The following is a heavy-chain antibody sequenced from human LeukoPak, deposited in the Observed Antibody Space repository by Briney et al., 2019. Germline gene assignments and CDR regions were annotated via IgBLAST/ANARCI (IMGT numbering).Heavy chain of an antibody. CDR2: IYTSGST. CDR1: GGSISSGSYY. V-gene: IGHV4-61*02. J-gene: IGHJ5*02. Sequence: PSQTLSLTCTVSGGSISSGSYYWSWIRQPAGKGLEWIGRIYTSGSTNYNPSLKSRVTISVDTSKNQFSLKLSSVTAADTAVYYCAREEKESVYYYDNTGKGIRFDPWGQGTLVTVSS. D-gene: IGHD3-22*01. CDR3: AREEKESVYYYDNTGKGIRFDP.